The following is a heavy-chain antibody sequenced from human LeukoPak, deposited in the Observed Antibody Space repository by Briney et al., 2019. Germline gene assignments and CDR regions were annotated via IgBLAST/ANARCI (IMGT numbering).Heavy chain of an antibody. J-gene: IGHJ4*02. CDR2: ISSSSSTI. D-gene: IGHD3-16*01. V-gene: IGHV3-48*01. CDR3: AREYGPGGLDY. CDR1: GFTFSSYS. Sequence: PGGSLRLSCAASGFTFSSYSMNWVRQAPGKGLEWVSYISSSSSTIYYADSVKGRFTISRDNAKNSLYLQMNSLRAEDTAVYYCAREYGPGGLDYWGQGTLVTVSS.